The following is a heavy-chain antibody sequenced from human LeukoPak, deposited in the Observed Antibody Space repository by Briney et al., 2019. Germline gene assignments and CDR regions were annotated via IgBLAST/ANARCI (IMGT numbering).Heavy chain of an antibody. Sequence: GGSLRLSCAASGFTVSSNYMSWVRQAPGKGLEWVSVIYSGGSTYYADSVKGRFTISRDNSKNTLYLQMNSLRAEDTAVYYCASSGFGSYPGDIAAPLGYWGQGTLVTVSS. V-gene: IGHV3-66*01. D-gene: IGHD6-25*01. CDR3: ASSGFGSYPGDIAAPLGY. J-gene: IGHJ4*02. CDR2: IYSGGST. CDR1: GFTVSSNY.